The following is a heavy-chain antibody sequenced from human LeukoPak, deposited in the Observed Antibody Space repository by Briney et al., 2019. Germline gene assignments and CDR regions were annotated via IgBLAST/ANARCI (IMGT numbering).Heavy chain of an antibody. CDR1: GGSISSYY. D-gene: IGHD1-1*01. CDR2: IYHSGST. V-gene: IGHV4-59*08. J-gene: IGHJ4*02. Sequence: SETLSLTCTVSGGSISSYYWSWIRQPPGKGLEWIGSIYHSGSTYYNPSLKSRVTISVDTSKNQFSLKLSSVTAADTAVYYCARHDRTGTTLGLFDYWGQGTLVTVSS. CDR3: ARHDRTGTTLGLFDY.